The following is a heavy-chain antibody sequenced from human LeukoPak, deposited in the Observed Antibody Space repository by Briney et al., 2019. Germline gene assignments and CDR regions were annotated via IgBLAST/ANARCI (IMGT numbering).Heavy chain of an antibody. D-gene: IGHD1-26*01. Sequence: SETLSLTCTVSGGSISSYYWSWIRQPAGKGLEWIGRIYTSGSTNYNPSLKSRVTMSVDTSKNQFSLKLSSVTAADTAVYYCARDRSGSYYLVSAFDIWGQGTMVTVSS. CDR3: ARDRSGSYYLVSAFDI. CDR2: IYTSGST. CDR1: GGSISSYY. V-gene: IGHV4-4*07. J-gene: IGHJ3*02.